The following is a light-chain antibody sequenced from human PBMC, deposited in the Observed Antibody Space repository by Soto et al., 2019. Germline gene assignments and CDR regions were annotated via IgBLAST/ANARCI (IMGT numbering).Light chain of an antibody. CDR1: QSINSN. Sequence: EVLMTQSPATLSVSPGDRATLSCRASQSINSNLAWYQQQPGQAPRLLIYAASTRATAVPDRFSGSGCDTEFTLATSSEKSYKFAVYFYQDYSAWAVTFGEGTRLEIK. CDR3: QDYSAWAVT. V-gene: IGKV3-15*01. CDR2: AAS. J-gene: IGKJ5*01.